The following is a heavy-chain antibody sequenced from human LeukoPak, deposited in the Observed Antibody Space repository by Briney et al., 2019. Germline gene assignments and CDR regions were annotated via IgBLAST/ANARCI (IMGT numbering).Heavy chain of an antibody. CDR1: GFTFANYV. Sequence: GGSLRLSCSASGFTFANYVMSWFRQAPGKGLKWVGCIRSNAYGGTTEYAASVNGRLTISRDDSKSTAYLQMNRVETEDTAVYHCTRTLLPPGKSTNKPYFFDYWGQGTLVPVPS. CDR3: TRTLLPPGKSTNKPYFFDY. J-gene: IGHJ4*02. V-gene: IGHV3-49*03. D-gene: IGHD2-2*01. CDR2: IRSNAYGGTT.